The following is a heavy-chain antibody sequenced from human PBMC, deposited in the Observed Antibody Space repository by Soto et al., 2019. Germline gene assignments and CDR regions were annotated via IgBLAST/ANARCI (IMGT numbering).Heavy chain of an antibody. D-gene: IGHD1-1*01. J-gene: IGHJ5*02. CDR2: INSGTGQR. V-gene: IGHV1-3*04. CDR1: GYTFRSYA. Sequence: ASVKVSCKTSGYTFRSYAMHWVRQATGHSLEWMGWINSGTGQRKYSEKMQGRVSLTTDTSAHTAYMELTRLTSADTAVYYCARADGYNFDTWFDPWGQGTLVTVSS. CDR3: ARADGYNFDTWFDP.